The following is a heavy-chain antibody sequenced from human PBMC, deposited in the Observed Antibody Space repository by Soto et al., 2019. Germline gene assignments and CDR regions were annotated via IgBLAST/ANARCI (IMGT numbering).Heavy chain of an antibody. V-gene: IGHV4-4*07. CDR1: GGSISSYY. CDR3: ARLLVADFWSGSHGRPNWFDP. CDR2: IYTSGST. Sequence: SETLSLICTVSGGSISSYYWSWIRQPAGKGLEWIGRIYTSGSTNYNPSLKSRVTMSVDTSKNQFSLKLSSVTAADTAVYYCARLLVADFWSGSHGRPNWFDPWGQGTLVTVSS. J-gene: IGHJ5*02. D-gene: IGHD3-3*01.